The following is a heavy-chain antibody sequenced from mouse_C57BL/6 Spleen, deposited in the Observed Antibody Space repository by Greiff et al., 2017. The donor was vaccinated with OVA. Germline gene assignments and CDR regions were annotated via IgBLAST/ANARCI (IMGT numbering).Heavy chain of an antibody. CDR3: ARRSNYEGAMDY. Sequence: EVKLMESGPGLVKPSQSLSLTCSVTGYSITSGYYWNWIRQFPGNKLEWMGYISYDGSNNYNPSLKNRISITRDTSKNQFFLKLNSVTTEDTATYYCARRSNYEGAMDYWGQGTSVTVSS. V-gene: IGHV3-6*01. J-gene: IGHJ4*01. CDR2: ISYDGSN. CDR1: GYSITSGYY. D-gene: IGHD2-5*01.